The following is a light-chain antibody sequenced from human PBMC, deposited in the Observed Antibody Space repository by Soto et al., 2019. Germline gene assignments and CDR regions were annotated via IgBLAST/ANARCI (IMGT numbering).Light chain of an antibody. J-gene: IGLJ1*01. CDR2: DVS. CDR3: SSYTSSSSTPYV. Sequence: QSVLTQPASVSGSPGQSITISCTGTSSDIGDYDYVSWYQQHPGKAPRLMIYDVSRRPSGVSTRFSGSKSGNTASLTISGLQAEDEADYYCSSYTSSSSTPYVLGTGTKLTVL. V-gene: IGLV2-14*01. CDR1: SSDIGDYDY.